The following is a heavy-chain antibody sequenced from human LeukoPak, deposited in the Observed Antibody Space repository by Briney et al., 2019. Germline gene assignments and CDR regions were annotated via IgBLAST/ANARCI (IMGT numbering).Heavy chain of an antibody. CDR2: IIPILGTA. CDR3: ARDRGGVTISNWFDP. Sequence: SVKVSCKASGGTFSSYAISWVRQAPGQGLEWMGGIIPILGTANYAQKFQGRVTITADESTSTAYMELSSLRSEDTAVYYCARDRGGVTISNWFDPWGQGTLVTVSS. V-gene: IGHV1-69*13. D-gene: IGHD3-3*01. CDR1: GGTFSSYA. J-gene: IGHJ5*02.